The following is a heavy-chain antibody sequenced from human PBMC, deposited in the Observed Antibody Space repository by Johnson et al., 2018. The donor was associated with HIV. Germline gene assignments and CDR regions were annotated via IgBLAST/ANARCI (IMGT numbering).Heavy chain of an antibody. Sequence: VQLVESGGGVVRPGGSLTLSCAASGFTFSSYAMHWVRQPPGRGLEWVANIKQDGSEKYYVDSVKGRFTISRDNAKNSLYLQMNSLRAEDTAVYYCARYSGSYLPDAFDIWGQGTMVTVSS. CDR2: IKQDGSEK. CDR1: GFTFSSYA. D-gene: IGHD1-26*01. V-gene: IGHV3-7*01. J-gene: IGHJ3*02. CDR3: ARYSGSYLPDAFDI.